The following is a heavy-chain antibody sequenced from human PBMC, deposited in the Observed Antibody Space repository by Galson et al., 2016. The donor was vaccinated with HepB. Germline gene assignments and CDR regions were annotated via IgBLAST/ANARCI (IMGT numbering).Heavy chain of an antibody. D-gene: IGHD6-6*01. Sequence: ETLSLTCTVSGGSISSYSWSWIRQPPGKGLEWIGYVYHNGSTKYNPSLRSRVSISVDSSKNEFSLKLHSLTAADTAVYFCARGASSSSYGSRWFDPWGQGILVTVSS. J-gene: IGHJ5*02. V-gene: IGHV4-59*01. CDR1: GGSISSYS. CDR2: VYHNGST. CDR3: ARGASSSSYGSRWFDP.